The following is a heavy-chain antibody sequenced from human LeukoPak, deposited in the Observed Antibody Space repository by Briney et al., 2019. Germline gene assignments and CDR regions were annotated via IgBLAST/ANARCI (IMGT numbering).Heavy chain of an antibody. V-gene: IGHV4-34*01. CDR3: ARGRKNVCSGYYSGGYFDY. J-gene: IGHJ4*02. D-gene: IGHD3-3*01. CDR2: INHSGST. Sequence: SETLSLTCAVYGRSFSGYYWSWIRQPPGKGLEWIGEINHSGSTNYNPSLKSRVTISVDTSKNQFSLKLSSVTAADTAVYYCARGRKNVCSGYYSGGYFDYWGQGTLVTVSS. CDR1: GRSFSGYY.